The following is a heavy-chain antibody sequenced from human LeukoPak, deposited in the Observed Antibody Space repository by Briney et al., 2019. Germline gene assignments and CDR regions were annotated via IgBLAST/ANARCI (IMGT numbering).Heavy chain of an antibody. J-gene: IGHJ6*02. Sequence: SETLSLTCTVSGGSISSGDYYWSWIRQPPGKGLEWIGYIYYSGSTYYNPSLKSRVTISVDTSKNQFSLKLSSVTAADTAVYYCARDKGAVAGTYYYYGMDVWGQGTTVTVSS. V-gene: IGHV4-30-4*01. CDR3: ARDKGAVAGTYYYYGMDV. CDR2: IYYSGST. CDR1: GGSISSGDYY. D-gene: IGHD6-19*01.